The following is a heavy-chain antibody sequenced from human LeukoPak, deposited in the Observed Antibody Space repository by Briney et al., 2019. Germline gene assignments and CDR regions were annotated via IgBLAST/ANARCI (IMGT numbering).Heavy chain of an antibody. Sequence: SETLSLTCAVYGGSFSGYYWSWIRQPPGKGLEWIGEINHSGSTNYNPSLKSRVTISVDTSKNQFFLKLSSVTAADTAVYYCARLYSSSFKAFDYWGQGTLVTVSS. CDR2: INHSGST. V-gene: IGHV4-34*01. D-gene: IGHD6-13*01. CDR3: ARLYSSSFKAFDY. CDR1: GGSFSGYY. J-gene: IGHJ4*02.